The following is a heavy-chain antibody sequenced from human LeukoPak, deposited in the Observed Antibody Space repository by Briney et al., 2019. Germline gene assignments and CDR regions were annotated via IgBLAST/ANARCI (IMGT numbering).Heavy chain of an antibody. J-gene: IGHJ4*02. CDR1: GFMFSSYG. Sequence: TGGSLRLSCAASGFMFSSYGMHWVRQAPGKGLEWVAFIRYDGSNKYYADSVKGRFTISRDNSKNTLYLQMNSLRAEDTAVYYCAKVPMGFGEPHWGQGTLVTVSS. V-gene: IGHV3-30*02. CDR2: IRYDGSNK. D-gene: IGHD3-10*01. CDR3: AKVPMGFGEPH.